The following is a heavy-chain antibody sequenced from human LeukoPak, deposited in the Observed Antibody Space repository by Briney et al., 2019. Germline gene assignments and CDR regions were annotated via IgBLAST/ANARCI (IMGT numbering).Heavy chain of an antibody. CDR1: GFTFSSYA. J-gene: IGHJ4*02. D-gene: IGHD6-19*01. Sequence: SGGSLRLSCAASGFTFSSYAMSWVRQAPGKGLEWVSAISGSGGSTYYADSVKGRFTISRDNAENSLFLQMNSLRAEDTAVYYCAGSSGWYKKFDYWGQGTLVTVSS. CDR3: AGSSGWYKKFDY. V-gene: IGHV3-23*01. CDR2: ISGSGGST.